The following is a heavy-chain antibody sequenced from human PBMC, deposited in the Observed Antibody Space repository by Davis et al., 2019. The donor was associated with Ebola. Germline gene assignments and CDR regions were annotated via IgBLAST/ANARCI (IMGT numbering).Heavy chain of an antibody. CDR2: IWYDGSVK. Sequence: GESLKISCAVSGFPFSFQFMDWVRQAPGRGLEWVGLIWYDGSVKWYADSVKGRFTISRDNAKNILHLQMNSLRVDDTAVYYCARYLSEWRSYSYHYYGMDVWGQGTTVTVSS. V-gene: IGHV3-33*08. J-gene: IGHJ6*02. CDR3: ARYLSEWRSYSYHYYGMDV. D-gene: IGHD3-3*01. CDR1: GFPFSFQF.